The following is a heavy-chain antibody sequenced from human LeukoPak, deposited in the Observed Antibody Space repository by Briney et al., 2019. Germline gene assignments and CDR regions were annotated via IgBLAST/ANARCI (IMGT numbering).Heavy chain of an antibody. D-gene: IGHD3-10*01. J-gene: IGHJ4*02. Sequence: GASVKVSCKASGYIFTSHYIHWARRAPGQGLEWMGIIHPSGGSTTYAQRFQGRVTMTRETSTSTVYMELSSLRSDDTAVYYCARCDYGSGSYYFDYWGQGTLVTVFS. CDR1: GYIFTSHY. V-gene: IGHV1-46*01. CDR3: ARCDYGSGSYYFDY. CDR2: IHPSGGST.